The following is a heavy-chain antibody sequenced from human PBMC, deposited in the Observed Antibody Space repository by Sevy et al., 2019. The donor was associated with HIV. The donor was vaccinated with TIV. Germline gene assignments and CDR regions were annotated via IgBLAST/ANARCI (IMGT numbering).Heavy chain of an antibody. Sequence: GGSLRLSCAASGFTFSSYGMHWVRQAPGKGLEWVAVISYDGSTKYYADTVKGRFTISRVNSISTLYLQMNGLKAEDTAVYYCAKEGGMPVIQLWFYYGMDVWGQGTTVTVSS. V-gene: IGHV3-30*18. CDR3: AKEGGMPVIQLWFYYGMDV. J-gene: IGHJ6*02. D-gene: IGHD5-18*01. CDR1: GFTFSSYG. CDR2: ISYDGSTK.